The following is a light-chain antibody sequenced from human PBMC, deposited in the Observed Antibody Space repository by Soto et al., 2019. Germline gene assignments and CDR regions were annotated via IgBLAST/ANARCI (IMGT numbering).Light chain of an antibody. CDR2: DVS. Sequence: EIVLTQSPGTLSLSPGERATLSCRASQSVSSTYLAWYQHKPGQAPRLLIYDVSTRATGIPARFSGSGSGTEFTLTISSLQSEDFAVYYCQQYNNWPAITFGQGTRLEIK. V-gene: IGKV3D-15*01. CDR1: QSVSSTY. CDR3: QQYNNWPAIT. J-gene: IGKJ5*01.